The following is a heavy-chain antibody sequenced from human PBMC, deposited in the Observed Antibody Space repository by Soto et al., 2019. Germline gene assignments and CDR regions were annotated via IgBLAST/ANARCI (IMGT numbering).Heavy chain of an antibody. CDR3: AKDQGPQMYSSSSMWYYYYGMDV. J-gene: IGHJ6*02. CDR1: GFTFSSYC. V-gene: IGHV3-30*18. Sequence: GGSLILSWAASGFTFSSYCMHWVRQAPGKGLEWVAVISYDGSNKYYADSVKGRFTTSRDNSKNTLYLQMNSLRAEDTAVYYCAKDQGPQMYSSSSMWYYYYGMDVWGQGTTVTVSS. CDR2: ISYDGSNK. D-gene: IGHD6-6*01.